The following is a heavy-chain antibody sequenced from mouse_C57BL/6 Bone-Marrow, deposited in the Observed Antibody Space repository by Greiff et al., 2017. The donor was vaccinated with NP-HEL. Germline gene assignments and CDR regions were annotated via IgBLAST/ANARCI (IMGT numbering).Heavy chain of an antibody. J-gene: IGHJ3*01. Sequence: EVKLVESGGDLVKPGGSLKLSCAASGFTFSSYGMSWVRQTPDKRLEWVATISSGGSYTYYPDSVKGRFTISRDNAKNTLYLQMSSLKSEDTAMYYCASRDYGSSWDYWGQGTLVTLSA. CDR1: GFTFSSYG. CDR2: ISSGGSYT. CDR3: ASRDYGSSWDY. V-gene: IGHV5-6*01. D-gene: IGHD1-1*01.